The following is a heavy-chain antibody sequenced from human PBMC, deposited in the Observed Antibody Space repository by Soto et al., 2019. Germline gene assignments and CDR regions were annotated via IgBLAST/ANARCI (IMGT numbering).Heavy chain of an antibody. J-gene: IGHJ4*02. CDR2: ISNSGGST. V-gene: IGHV3-23*01. D-gene: IGHD6-19*01. CDR3: GKMGLDRYFDY. CDR1: GFMFRRYA. Sequence: GGSLRLSCAASGFMFRRYAMSWVRQAPGKGLEWVSEISNSGGSTYYADSVKGRFTFSRDNSKNTLYLQMNSLRGEDTAVYYCGKMGLDRYFDYWGQGTLVTVSS.